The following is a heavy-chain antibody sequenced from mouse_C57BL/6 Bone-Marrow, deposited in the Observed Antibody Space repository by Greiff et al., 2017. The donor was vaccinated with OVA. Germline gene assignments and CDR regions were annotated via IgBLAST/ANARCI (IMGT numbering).Heavy chain of an antibody. Sequence: VQLQQSGAELARPGASVKLSCKASGYTFTSSGISWVKQRTGQGLEWIGEIYPRSGNTYSNEKFKGKATLTADKSSSTAYMELRSLTSEDSAVYFCSRFRSAWFAYWGQGTLVTVSA. J-gene: IGHJ3*01. CDR1: GYTFTSSG. CDR3: SRFRSAWFAY. CDR2: IYPRSGNT. V-gene: IGHV1-81*01. D-gene: IGHD3-1*01.